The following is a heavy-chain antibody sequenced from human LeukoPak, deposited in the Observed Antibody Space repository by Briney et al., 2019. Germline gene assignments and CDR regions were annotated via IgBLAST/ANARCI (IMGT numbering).Heavy chain of an antibody. D-gene: IGHD5-18*01. J-gene: IGHJ4*02. CDR1: GFTFSSYA. CDR2: ISYDGSNK. CDR3: ASLDTAMLNSAY. V-gene: IGHV3-30-3*01. Sequence: GRSLRLSCAASGFTFSSYAMHWVRQAPGKGLEWVAVISYDGSNKYYADSVKGRFTISRDNSKNTLYLQMNSLRAEDTAVYYCASLDTAMLNSAYWGQGTLVTVSS.